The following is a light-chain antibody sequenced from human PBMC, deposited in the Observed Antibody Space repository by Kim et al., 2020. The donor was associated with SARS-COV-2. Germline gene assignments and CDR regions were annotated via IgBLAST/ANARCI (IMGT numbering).Light chain of an antibody. V-gene: IGLV1-40*01. J-gene: IGLJ1*01. Sequence: TVTISCTGTFSNIGAGYDVHWYQQVPGAAPKLLIYGHTNRPSGVPDRFSGSKSDTSASLAITGLQAEDEADYYCQSYDSSLNSYVFGTGTKVTVL. CDR1: FSNIGAGYD. CDR2: GHT. CDR3: QSYDSSLNSYV.